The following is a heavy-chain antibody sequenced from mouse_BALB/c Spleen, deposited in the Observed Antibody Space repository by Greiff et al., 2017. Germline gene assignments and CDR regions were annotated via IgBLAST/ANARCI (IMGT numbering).Heavy chain of an antibody. J-gene: IGHJ1*01. D-gene: IGHD2-2*01. CDR2: ISSGGSYT. CDR1: GFTFSSYA. Sequence: EVMLVESGGGLVKPGGSLKLSCAASGFTFSSYAMSWVRQSPEKRLEWVAEISSGGSYTYYPDTVTGRFTISRDNAKNTLYLEMSGLRSEDTAMYYCARDGYYGYFDVWGAGTTVTVSS. V-gene: IGHV5-9-4*01. CDR3: ARDGYYGYFDV.